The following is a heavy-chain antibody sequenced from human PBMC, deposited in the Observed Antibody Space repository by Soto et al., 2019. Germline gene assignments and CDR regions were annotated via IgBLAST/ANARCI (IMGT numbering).Heavy chain of an antibody. D-gene: IGHD3-22*01. CDR2: ISYDGSNK. CDR3: AKLGAIGMIVVVTTEGFDY. J-gene: IGHJ4*02. CDR1: GFTFSSYG. V-gene: IGHV3-30*18. Sequence: GGSLRLSCAASGFTFSSYGMHWVRQAPGKGLEWVAVISYDGSNKYYADSVKGRFTISRDNSKSTLYLQMNSLRAEDTAVYYCAKLGAIGMIVVVTTEGFDYWGQGTLVTVSS.